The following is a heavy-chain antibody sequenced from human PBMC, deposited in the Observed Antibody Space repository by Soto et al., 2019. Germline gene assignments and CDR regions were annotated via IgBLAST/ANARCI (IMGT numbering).Heavy chain of an antibody. J-gene: IGHJ4*02. CDR3: ASQSSEWLLFAS. V-gene: IGHV3-48*01. D-gene: IGHD5-12*01. CDR1: GFTFSSYS. CDR2: ISSSSSTI. Sequence: EVQLVESGGGLVQPGGSLRLSCAASGFTFSSYSMNWFRQAPVKGLEWVSYISSSSSTIYYADSVKGRFTISRDNAKNSLYLQIHSLRAESTDVYYCASQSSEWLLFASWGQGTMVTVST.